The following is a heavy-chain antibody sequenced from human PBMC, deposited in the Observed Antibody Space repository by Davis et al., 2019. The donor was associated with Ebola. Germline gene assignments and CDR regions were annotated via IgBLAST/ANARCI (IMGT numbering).Heavy chain of an antibody. CDR1: RYTFTSYA. J-gene: IGHJ6*02. CDR3: ARGGWELPPYYYYYGMDV. CDR2: INAGNGNT. Sequence: ASVKVSCKASRYTFTSYAMHWVRQAPGQRLEWMGWINAGNGNTKYSQKFQGRVTITRDTSASTAYMELSSLRSEDTAVYYCARGGWELPPYYYYYGMDVWGQGTTVTVSS. D-gene: IGHD1-26*01. V-gene: IGHV1-3*01.